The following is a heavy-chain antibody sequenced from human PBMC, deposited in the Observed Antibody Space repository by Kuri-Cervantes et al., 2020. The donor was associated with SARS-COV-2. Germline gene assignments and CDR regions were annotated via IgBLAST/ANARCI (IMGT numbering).Heavy chain of an antibody. CDR2: ISPNSGGT. Sequence: GGSLRLSCKASGYTFTGYYMHWVRQAPGQGLEWMGWISPNSGGTNYAQKLQGRVTMTTDTSTSTAYMELRSLRSDDTAVYYCARGHTSSSWDNWFDPWGQGTLVTVSS. CDR1: GYTFTGYY. V-gene: IGHV1-2*02. CDR3: ARGHTSSSWDNWFDP. J-gene: IGHJ5*02. D-gene: IGHD6-13*01.